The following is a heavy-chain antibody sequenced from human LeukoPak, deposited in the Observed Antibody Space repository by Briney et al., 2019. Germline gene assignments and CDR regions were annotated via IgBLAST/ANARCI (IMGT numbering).Heavy chain of an antibody. D-gene: IGHD3-9*01. CDR1: GFTFGDYA. Sequence: PGGSLRLSCTASGFTFGDYAMNWVRQAPGKGLEWVSGISGSGGSTYYADSVKGRFTISRDISKDTLFLQMNSLRAEDTAVYYCAKGGYDILTPDHFDYWSRGTLVTVSS. CDR3: AKGGYDILTPDHFDY. J-gene: IGHJ4*02. CDR2: ISGSGGST. V-gene: IGHV3-23*01.